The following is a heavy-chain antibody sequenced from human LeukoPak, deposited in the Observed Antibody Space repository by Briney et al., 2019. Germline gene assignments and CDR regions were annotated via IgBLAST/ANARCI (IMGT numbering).Heavy chain of an antibody. J-gene: IGHJ3*02. V-gene: IGHV4-31*03. D-gene: IGHD3-22*01. CDR2: IYYSGST. Sequence: PSETLSLTCTVSGGSISNGGYYWSWIRQHPGKGLEWIGYIYYSGSTYYNPSLRSRVIISVDTSKNQFSLKLSSVTAADTAVYYCARGKYYYDSSGYYFPDAFDIWGQGTMVTVSS. CDR3: ARGKYYYDSSGYYFPDAFDI. CDR1: GGSISNGGYY.